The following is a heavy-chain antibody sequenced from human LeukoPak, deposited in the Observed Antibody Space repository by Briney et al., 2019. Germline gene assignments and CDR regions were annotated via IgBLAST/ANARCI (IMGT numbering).Heavy chain of an antibody. CDR3: ARDLRYGAYFDY. D-gene: IGHD4-17*01. CDR1: GGSISSYY. Sequence: SETLSLTCTGPGGSISSYYWSWIRQPAGKGLDLIGRIYTSGSTNYNPSLKNRVTMSVDTSKNQFSLKLSSVTAADTALYYCARDLRYGAYFDYWSQGTLVTVHS. V-gene: IGHV4-4*07. CDR2: IYTSGST. J-gene: IGHJ4*02.